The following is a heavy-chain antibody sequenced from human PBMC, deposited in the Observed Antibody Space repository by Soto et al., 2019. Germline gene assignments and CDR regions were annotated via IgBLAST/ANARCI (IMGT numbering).Heavy chain of an antibody. CDR1: GGTFSSYA. J-gene: IGHJ6*02. CDR3: ARGGNRVVVPPYGMDV. D-gene: IGHD3-22*01. Sequence: QVQLVQSGAEVKKPGSSVKVSCKASGGTFSSYAISWVRQAPGQGLVWMGGIIPIFGTANYAQKFQGRVTITSDESTSTAYMELSSLRSEDTAVYYCARGGNRVVVPPYGMDVWGQGTTVTVSS. V-gene: IGHV1-69*05. CDR2: IIPIFGTA.